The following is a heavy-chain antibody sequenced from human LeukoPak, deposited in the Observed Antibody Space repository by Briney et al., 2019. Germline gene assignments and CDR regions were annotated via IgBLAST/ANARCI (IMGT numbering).Heavy chain of an antibody. CDR1: GFTFSSYW. CDR3: ARDRSYCSSTSCHYVGYYYMDV. D-gene: IGHD2-2*01. Sequence: PGGSLRLSCAASGFTFSSYWMSWVRQAPGKGLEWVANIKQDGSEKYYVDSVKGRFTISRDNAKNSLYLQMNSLRAEDTAVYYCARDRSYCSSTSCHYVGYYYMDVWGKGTTVTVSS. J-gene: IGHJ6*03. V-gene: IGHV3-7*01. CDR2: IKQDGSEK.